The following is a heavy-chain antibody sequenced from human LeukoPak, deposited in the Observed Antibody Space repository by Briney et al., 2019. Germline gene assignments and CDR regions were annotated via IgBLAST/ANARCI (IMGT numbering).Heavy chain of an antibody. V-gene: IGHV3-74*01. CDR1: GLTFSDFW. CDR3: ATGHSYGYDY. J-gene: IGHJ4*02. D-gene: IGHD5-18*01. Sequence: GGSLRLSCAASGLTFSDFWMHWVRQPPGKGLVWVALVKGDGRTTIYADSVKGRFTISKDNAKNTLYLQMNSLRADDSGVYYCATGHSYGYDYWGQGVLVTVSS. CDR2: VKGDGRTT.